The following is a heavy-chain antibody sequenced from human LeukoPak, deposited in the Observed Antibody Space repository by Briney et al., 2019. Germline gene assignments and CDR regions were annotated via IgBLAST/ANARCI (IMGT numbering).Heavy chain of an antibody. CDR2: IYYSGST. CDR1: GGSISSSSYY. Sequence: PSETLSLTCTVSGGSISSSSYYWGWIRQPPGKGLEWIGSIYYSGSTYYNPSLKSRVTISVDTSKNQFSLKLSSVTAADTAVYYCARDEPDYDFWSGYTEGDYWGQGTLVTVSS. D-gene: IGHD3-3*01. V-gene: IGHV4-39*07. CDR3: ARDEPDYDFWSGYTEGDY. J-gene: IGHJ4*02.